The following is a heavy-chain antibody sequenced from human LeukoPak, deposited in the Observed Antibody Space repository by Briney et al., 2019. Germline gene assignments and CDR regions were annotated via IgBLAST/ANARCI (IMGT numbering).Heavy chain of an antibody. CDR3: ATDPYYYSARKPQY. CDR1: GYTLTELS. D-gene: IGHD3-10*01. Sequence: ASVTVSFTVSGYTLTELSMHLVRQAPGTGHEWMGGFDPEDGETIYAQKFQGRVTMTEDTSTDTAYMELSSLRSEDTAVYYCATDPYYYSARKPQYWGQGTLVTVSS. V-gene: IGHV1-24*01. J-gene: IGHJ4*02. CDR2: FDPEDGET.